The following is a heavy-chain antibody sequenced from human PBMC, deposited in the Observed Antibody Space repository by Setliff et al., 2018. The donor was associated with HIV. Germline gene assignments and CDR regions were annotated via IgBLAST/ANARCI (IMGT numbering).Heavy chain of an antibody. CDR3: AKDQCLYYYDSSGPSYYYYGMDV. V-gene: IGHV3-23*01. J-gene: IGHJ6*02. CDR1: GLIFSNYA. Sequence: GGSLRLSCAASGLIFSNYALTWVRQAPGKGLEWVSAISGSGGSTYYADSVKGRFTISRDNSKNTLYLQMNSLRAEDTAVYYCAKDQCLYYYDSSGPSYYYYGMDVWGQGTTVTVSS. D-gene: IGHD3-22*01. CDR2: ISGSGGST.